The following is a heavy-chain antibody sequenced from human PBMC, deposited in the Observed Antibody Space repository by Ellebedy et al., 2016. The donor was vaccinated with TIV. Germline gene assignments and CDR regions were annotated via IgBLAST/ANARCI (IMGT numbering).Heavy chain of an antibody. Sequence: MPSETQSLTCTVSGGPISPHYWSWIRQSPGKGLEWIGYTYYGGSPKYNPSLKSRVTISIDTSKNQLSLKLASVTVADTAVYYCARLSALTFDGMDVWGQGTTVTVSS. CDR1: GGPISPHY. D-gene: IGHD1-14*01. CDR3: ARLSALTFDGMDV. CDR2: TYYGGSP. J-gene: IGHJ6*02. V-gene: IGHV4-59*08.